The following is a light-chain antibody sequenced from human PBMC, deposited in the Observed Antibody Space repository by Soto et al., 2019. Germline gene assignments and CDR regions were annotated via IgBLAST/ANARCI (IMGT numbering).Light chain of an antibody. V-gene: IGKV1-27*01. J-gene: IGKJ1*01. CDR2: AAS. CDR1: QGISNY. Sequence: DIQMTPSPSSLAAAVGDRVTITCRARQGISNYLACYQQKPGKVPKLLIYAASTLQSGVPSRFSGSGSGTDFTLTISSLQPEDVATYYCQKYNSAPRTFGQGTKVDVK. CDR3: QKYNSAPRT.